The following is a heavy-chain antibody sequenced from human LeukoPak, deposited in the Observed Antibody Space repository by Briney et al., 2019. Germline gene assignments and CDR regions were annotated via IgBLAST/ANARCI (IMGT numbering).Heavy chain of an antibody. V-gene: IGHV1-2*02. D-gene: IGHD5-24*01. CDR2: INPNSGGT. Sequence: ASVTVSCKASGYTFTGYYMHWVRQAPGQGLEWMGWINPNSGGTNYAQKFQGRVTMTRDMSMTTAYMELTELRSDDTAVYYCAAQRDPRPFDHWGQGTLITVSS. CDR1: GYTFTGYY. J-gene: IGHJ4*02. CDR3: AAQRDPRPFDH.